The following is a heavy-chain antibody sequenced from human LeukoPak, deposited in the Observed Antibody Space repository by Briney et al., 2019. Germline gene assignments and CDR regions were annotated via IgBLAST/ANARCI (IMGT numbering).Heavy chain of an antibody. V-gene: IGHV3-53*01. J-gene: IGHJ4*01. CDR1: GFTVSSNS. CDR2: IYSGGNT. Sequence: GGSLRLSCTVSGFTVSSNSMSWVRQAPGKGLEWVSFIYSGGNTHYSDSVKGRFTISRDNAKNSLYLQMNSLRAEDTAFYYCAKLLRDATIYDFWGHGALVTVSS. D-gene: IGHD5-24*01. CDR3: AKLLRDATIYDF.